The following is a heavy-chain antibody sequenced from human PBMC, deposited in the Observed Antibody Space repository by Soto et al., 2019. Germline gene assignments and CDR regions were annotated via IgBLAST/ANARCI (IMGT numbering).Heavy chain of an antibody. V-gene: IGHV1-69*08. D-gene: IGHD3-10*01. J-gene: IGHJ4*01. Sequence: QVQLVQSGAEVKKPGSSVNVSCKASGGTFSNHLISWVRQAPGQGLEWMGTIFPLFGTLNYAQKLQGRVTLSADRSTSTAYMELSSLRSDDTAVYYCASGSLYGSGSYPVDYWGQGTLVTVSS. CDR1: GGTFSNHL. CDR2: IFPLFGTL. CDR3: ASGSLYGSGSYPVDY.